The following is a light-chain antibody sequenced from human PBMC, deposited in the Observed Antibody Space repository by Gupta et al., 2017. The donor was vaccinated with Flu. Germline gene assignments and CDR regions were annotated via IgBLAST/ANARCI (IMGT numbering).Light chain of an antibody. V-gene: IGLV1-44*01. CDR2: GNN. J-gene: IGLJ1*01. Sequence: QSVLAQPPSASGTPGQRVTISCSGSSSNIGSNTVNWYQQVPGMAPNLLIYGNNQRPSGVPDRFSGSNSGTSASLAINGLQSEDEADYYCAAWDDSLNGHYVFGTGTKVTVL. CDR1: SSNIGSNT. CDR3: AAWDDSLNGHYV.